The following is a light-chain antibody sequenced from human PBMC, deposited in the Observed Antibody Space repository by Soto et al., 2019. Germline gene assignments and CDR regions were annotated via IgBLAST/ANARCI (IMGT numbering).Light chain of an antibody. J-gene: IGLJ2*01. CDR1: SSDVGGYNF. V-gene: IGLV2-14*03. Sequence: QSALIQPPSVSGSPGQSITISCTGTSSDVGGYNFVSWYQQHPGKAPKLMLYNVYDRPSGISHRFSGSRSGNTASLTISGLQAEDEAHYYCNSYTSSSTLVFGGGTKLTVL. CDR3: NSYTSSSTLV. CDR2: NVY.